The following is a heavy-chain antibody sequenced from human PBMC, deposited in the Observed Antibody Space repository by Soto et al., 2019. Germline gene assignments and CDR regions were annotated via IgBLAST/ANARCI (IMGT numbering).Heavy chain of an antibody. D-gene: IGHD3-10*01. J-gene: IGHJ5*02. Sequence: PSETLSLTCTVSGGSISSYYWSWIRQPPGKGLEWIGYIYYSGSTNYNPSLKSRVTISVDTSKNQFSLKLSSVTAADTAVYYCARYKAITMVRGVIKGRWFDPWGQGTLVTVSS. CDR1: GGSISSYY. CDR3: ARYKAITMVRGVIKGRWFDP. V-gene: IGHV4-59*12. CDR2: IYYSGST.